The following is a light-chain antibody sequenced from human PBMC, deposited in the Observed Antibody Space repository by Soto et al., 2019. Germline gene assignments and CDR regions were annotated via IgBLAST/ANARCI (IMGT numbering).Light chain of an antibody. J-gene: IGKJ2*01. CDR3: QETYRSPVT. CDR2: AAS. Sequence: DIQMTQFPSSLSASVGDRVTVTCRASQSIASYLNWYQQRPGKAPKLLIYAASNLESGVPSRFSGSGSETDFTLTISSLQPEDFATYYCQETYRSPVTFGQGTKVDI. V-gene: IGKV1-39*01. CDR1: QSIASY.